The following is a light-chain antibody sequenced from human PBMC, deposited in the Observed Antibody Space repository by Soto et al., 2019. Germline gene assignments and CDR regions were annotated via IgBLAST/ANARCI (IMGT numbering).Light chain of an antibody. V-gene: IGKV3-15*01. CDR3: QQYENSQWT. Sequence: EIVMTQSPATLSVSPGESATLSCRASQSVTSDLAWYQQKPGQAPRLFIYRASTRATGIPARFSGSGSGTEFTLTISSLQSEDFALYYCQQYENSQWTFGKGTKV. CDR1: QSVTSD. J-gene: IGKJ1*01. CDR2: RAS.